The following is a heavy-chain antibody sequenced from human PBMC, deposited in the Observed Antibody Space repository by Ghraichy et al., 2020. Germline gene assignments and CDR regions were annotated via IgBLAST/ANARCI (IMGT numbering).Heavy chain of an antibody. Sequence: GGSLRLSCAASGFTFSHFGMHWVRQAPGKGLEWVGLISYNGSNTFYADSVKGRFTISRDNSRNTLYLQMNSVRPEDTAVYYCAINDWQRDKWGQGTLVIVSS. CDR1: GFTFSHFG. D-gene: IGHD1-1*01. CDR3: AINDWQRDK. V-gene: IGHV3-30*03. J-gene: IGHJ4*02. CDR2: ISYNGSNT.